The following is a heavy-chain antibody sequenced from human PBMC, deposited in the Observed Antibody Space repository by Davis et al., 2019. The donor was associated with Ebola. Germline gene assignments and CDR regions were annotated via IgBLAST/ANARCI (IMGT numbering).Heavy chain of an antibody. Sequence: SQTLSLTCDISGDSVSSNTASWNWIRQSPSRGLEWLGRTYYRSKWYNDYALSVKSRITINPDTSRNQFSLQLNSVTPEDTAVYYCARVWGVSGWYWFDPWGQGTLITVSS. CDR3: ARVWGVSGWYWFDP. D-gene: IGHD6-19*01. CDR2: TYYRSKWYN. J-gene: IGHJ5*02. V-gene: IGHV6-1*01. CDR1: GDSVSSNTAS.